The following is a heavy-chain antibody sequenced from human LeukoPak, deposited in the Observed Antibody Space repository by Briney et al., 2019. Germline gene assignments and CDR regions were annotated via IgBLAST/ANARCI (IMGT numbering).Heavy chain of an antibody. CDR1: GGTFSSYA. CDR2: IIPIFGTA. J-gene: IGHJ4*02. Sequence: SVKVSCKASGGTFSSYAISWVRQAPGQGLEWMGGIIPIFGTANYAQKFQGRVTITTDESTSTAYMEPSSLRSEDTAVYYCARGGRLWSGYYYYFDYWGQGTLVTVSS. D-gene: IGHD3-3*01. V-gene: IGHV1-69*05. CDR3: ARGGRLWSGYYYYFDY.